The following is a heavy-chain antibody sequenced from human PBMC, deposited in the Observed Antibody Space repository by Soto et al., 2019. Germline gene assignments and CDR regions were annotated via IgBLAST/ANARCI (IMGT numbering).Heavy chain of an antibody. Sequence: EAQLVESGGGLVQPGGSLRLSCAASGFTFSSYWMHWVRQAPGKGLVWVSRINTDGRTTNYADSVKGRFTISRDNANNPLYLQMNSLRAEDTAVYYCARVRVSGYEFDPWGQGTLITVSS. V-gene: IGHV3-74*01. D-gene: IGHD5-12*01. CDR3: ARVRVSGYEFDP. CDR1: GFTFSSYW. J-gene: IGHJ5*02. CDR2: INTDGRTT.